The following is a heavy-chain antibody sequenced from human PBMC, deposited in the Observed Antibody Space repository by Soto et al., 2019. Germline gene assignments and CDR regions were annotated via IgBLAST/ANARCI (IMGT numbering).Heavy chain of an antibody. D-gene: IGHD2-15*01. CDR3: ARAGCDGGRCYTLVGLRYGMDV. V-gene: IGHV3-48*01. CDR1: GFTFSSYS. Sequence: PGGSLRLSCAASGFTFSSYSMNWVRQAPGKGLEWISYISSSSSTKYNADSVKGRFTISRDNAKNTLYLQMNSLRAEDTAVYYCARAGCDGGRCYTLVGLRYGMDVWGQGTTVTVSS. J-gene: IGHJ6*02. CDR2: ISSSSSTK.